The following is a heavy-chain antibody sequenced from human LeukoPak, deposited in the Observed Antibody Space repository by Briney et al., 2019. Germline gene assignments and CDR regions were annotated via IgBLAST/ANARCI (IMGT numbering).Heavy chain of an antibody. D-gene: IGHD4-17*01. CDR2: SYYTGSH. V-gene: IGHV4-39*01. CDR1: GGSISSSGYY. CDR3: AKDFGDFRTDY. Sequence: SETLSLTCTVSGGSISSSGYYWAWIRQPPGKGLEWIASSYYTGSHTYHPSLKCRVPVSVATSKNQFFLKLTSVTAADTAVYYCAKDFGDFRTDYGGQGTLGTVS. J-gene: IGHJ4*02.